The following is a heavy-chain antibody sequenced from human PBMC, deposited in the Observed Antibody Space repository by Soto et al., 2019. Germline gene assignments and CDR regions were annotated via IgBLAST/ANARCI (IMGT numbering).Heavy chain of an antibody. CDR3: ARRSSSSLGSMFDP. Sequence: SETLSVTCTVSGGYISSSTYYWDWIRQPPGKGLEWIGAMYYTGNKNYNPSLESRVTMSVDTSKNQFSLKLSSVTPTDTAEYYCARRSSSSLGSMFDPWGRGILVTVSS. J-gene: IGHJ5*02. CDR1: GGYISSSTYY. D-gene: IGHD6-6*01. V-gene: IGHV4-39*01. CDR2: MYYTGNK.